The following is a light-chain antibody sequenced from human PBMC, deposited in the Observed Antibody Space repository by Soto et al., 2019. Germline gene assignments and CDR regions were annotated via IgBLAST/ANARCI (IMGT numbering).Light chain of an antibody. CDR3: QQYGSIPWT. CDR2: GAS. V-gene: IGKV3-20*01. Sequence: EIVLTQFPGTLSLSPGERATLSCRASQSVSSNYLAWYQQKPGQAPRLLIYGASSRATGIPDRFTGSGSGTDFTLTISRLEPEDFAVYYCQQYGSIPWTFGQGTKVEIK. CDR1: QSVSSNY. J-gene: IGKJ1*01.